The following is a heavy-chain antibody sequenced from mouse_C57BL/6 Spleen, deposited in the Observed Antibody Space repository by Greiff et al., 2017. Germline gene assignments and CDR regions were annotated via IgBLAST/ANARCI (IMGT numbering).Heavy chain of an antibody. CDR3: ARSGDYYCSIYQFAY. D-gene: IGHD1-1*01. CDR2: IYPGSGNT. J-gene: IGHJ3*01. CDR1: GYSFTSYY. V-gene: IGHV1-66*01. Sequence: QVQLQQSGPELVKPGASVKISCKASGYSFTSYYIHWVKQRPGQGLEWIGWIYPGSGNTKYNEKFKGKATLTADTSSSTAYMQLSSLTSEDSAVYYCARSGDYYCSIYQFAYWCQGTLVTVSA.